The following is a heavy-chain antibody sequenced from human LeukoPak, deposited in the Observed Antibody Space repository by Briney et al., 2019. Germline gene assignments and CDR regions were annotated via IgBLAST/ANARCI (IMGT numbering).Heavy chain of an antibody. CDR2: IKQDESEK. CDR3: ARDASSSSWYGY. J-gene: IGHJ4*01. CDR1: GLTFSSHW. Sequence: GRYLSLFHAAYGLTFSSHWMSWVRQAPRKGLEWVANIKQDESEKYYVESVKGRFTISSDNAKHSLYLQMTSLRAEDTAVYYCARDASSSSWYGYWGQRTPVTAPS. D-gene: IGHD6-13*01. V-gene: IGHV3-7*01.